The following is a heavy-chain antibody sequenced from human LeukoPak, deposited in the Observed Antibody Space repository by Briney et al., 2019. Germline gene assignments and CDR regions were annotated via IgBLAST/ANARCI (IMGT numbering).Heavy chain of an antibody. J-gene: IGHJ6*03. D-gene: IGHD3-9*01. V-gene: IGHV4-34*01. CDR3: ARARYCDWLLNYYYMDV. CDR2: INHSGST. CDR1: GGSFSGYY. Sequence: SETLSLTCAVYGGSFSGYYWSWIRQPPGKGLEWIGEINHSGSTNYNPSLKSRVTISVDTSKNQFSLKLSSVTAADTAVYYCARARYCDWLLNYYYMDVWGKGTTVTVSS.